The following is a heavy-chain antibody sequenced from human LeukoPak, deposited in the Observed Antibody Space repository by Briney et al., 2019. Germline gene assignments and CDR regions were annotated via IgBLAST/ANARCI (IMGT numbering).Heavy chain of an antibody. CDR2: ITDSGVST. J-gene: IGHJ4*02. CDR3: AKGSRGNYDY. Sequence: GGSLRLSCAASGFTFNSYAMAWVRQAPEKGLEWVSSITDSGVSTYYADSVKGRFAISRDNSKNTLYLQMDSLRAEDTAVYYCAKGSRGNYDYWGQGTLVTVSS. D-gene: IGHD1-26*01. CDR1: GFTFNSYA. V-gene: IGHV3-23*01.